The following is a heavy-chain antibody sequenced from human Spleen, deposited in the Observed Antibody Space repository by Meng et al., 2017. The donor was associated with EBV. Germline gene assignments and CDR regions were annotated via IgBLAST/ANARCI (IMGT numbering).Heavy chain of an antibody. CDR3: ARDKDLGAVAGIFDY. V-gene: IGHV1-69*06. D-gene: IGHD6-19*01. CDR1: VGPFRNYA. Sequence: QVPVVQSAAEVKKPGSSVQVSCKTSVGPFRNYANSWGRQAPRQGLEWLGGFLPTLGAPNYEQKFHGRVTMTTDTSTSTAYMEVRSLRSEDTAVYYCARDKDLGAVAGIFDYWGQGTLVTVSS. J-gene: IGHJ4*02. CDR2: FLPTLGAP.